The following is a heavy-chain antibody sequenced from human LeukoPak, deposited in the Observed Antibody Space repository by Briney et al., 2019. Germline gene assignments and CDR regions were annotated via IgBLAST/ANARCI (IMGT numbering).Heavy chain of an antibody. Sequence: ASVKVSCKASGYTFTSYAMHWVRQAPGQRLEWMGWINAGNGNTKYSQKFQGRVTITRDTSASTAYMELSSLRSEDTAVYYCARGAFKSGSFNNWFDPWGQGTLVTVSS. D-gene: IGHD1-26*01. CDR3: ARGAFKSGSFNNWFDP. CDR1: GYTFTSYA. CDR2: INAGNGNT. J-gene: IGHJ5*02. V-gene: IGHV1-3*01.